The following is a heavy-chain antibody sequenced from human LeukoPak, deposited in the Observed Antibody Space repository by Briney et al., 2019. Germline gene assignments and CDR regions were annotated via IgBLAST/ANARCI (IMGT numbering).Heavy chain of an antibody. J-gene: IGHJ4*02. D-gene: IGHD3-22*01. CDR3: ARSTYYYDSSGYLVSPIIDY. V-gene: IGHV4-39*01. CDR1: GGSISSSSYS. CDR2: IYYSGST. Sequence: SETLSLTCTVSGGSISSSSYSWGWIRQPPGKGLEWIGSIYYSGSTYYNPSLKSRVTISVDTSKNQFSLKLSSMTAADTAVYYCARSTYYYDSSGYLVSPIIDYWGQGTLVTVSS.